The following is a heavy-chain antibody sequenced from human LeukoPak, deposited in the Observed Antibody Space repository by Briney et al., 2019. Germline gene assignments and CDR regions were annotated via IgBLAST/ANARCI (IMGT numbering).Heavy chain of an antibody. CDR1: GGSISSGGYY. Sequence: PSQTLSLTCTVSGGSISSGGYYWSWIRQLPGKGLEWIGSLYYSGSTDYNPSLKSRVIISVDTSKNQFSLKLSSVTAADTAVFYCARGLYYYDSSGYPFDAFDIWGQGTMVTVSS. CDR2: LYYSGST. V-gene: IGHV4-31*03. D-gene: IGHD3-22*01. CDR3: ARGLYYYDSSGYPFDAFDI. J-gene: IGHJ3*02.